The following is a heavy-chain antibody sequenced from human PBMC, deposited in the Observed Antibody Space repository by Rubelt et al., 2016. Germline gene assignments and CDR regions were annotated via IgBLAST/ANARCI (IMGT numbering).Heavy chain of an antibody. CDR2: INPNRGGT. V-gene: IGHV1-2*02. CDR3: ARGNSGYDYGLDY. CDR1: GYTFTGDY. D-gene: IGHD5-12*01. Sequence: QVQLVQSGAEVKKPGASVKVSCKASGYTFTGDYMHWVRQAPGQGLEWMGWINPNRGGTNDAQKLQSRVTMTRDTSISTAYMELSRLRSDDTAVYYCARGNSGYDYGLDYWGQGTLVTVSS. J-gene: IGHJ4*02.